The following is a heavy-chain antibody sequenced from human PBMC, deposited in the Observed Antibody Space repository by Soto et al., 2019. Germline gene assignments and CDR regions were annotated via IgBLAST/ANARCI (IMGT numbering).Heavy chain of an antibody. CDR3: ARVAYSGSYRPNWFDP. V-gene: IGHV3-30-3*01. CDR1: GFTFSSYA. D-gene: IGHD1-26*01. J-gene: IGHJ5*02. CDR2: ISYDGSNK. Sequence: ESGGGVVQPGRSLRLSCAASGFTFSSYAMHWVRQAPGKGLEWVAVISYDGSNKYYADSVKGRFTISRDNSKNTLYLQMNSLRAEDTAVYYCARVAYSGSYRPNWFDPWGQGTLVTVSS.